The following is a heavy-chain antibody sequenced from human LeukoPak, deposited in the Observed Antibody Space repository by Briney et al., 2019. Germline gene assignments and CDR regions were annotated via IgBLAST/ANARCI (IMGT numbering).Heavy chain of an antibody. CDR2: IYWDDDN. Sequence: APGTTLVKPTQTLTLTCTSSGFSLSTSGVGVGWIRQPPGKALESLALIYWDDDNCYSPSLKSRLTNHKDTSKNQVVLTMTDMDPVDTATYYCAHSNVAVAGTPYFDYWGQGTLDTVST. CDR1: GFSLSTSGVG. CDR3: AHSNVAVAGTPYFDY. J-gene: IGHJ4*02. D-gene: IGHD6-19*01. V-gene: IGHV2-5*02.